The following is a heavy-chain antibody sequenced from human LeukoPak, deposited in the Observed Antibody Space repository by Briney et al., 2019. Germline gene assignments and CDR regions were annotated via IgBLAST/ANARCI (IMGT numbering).Heavy chain of an antibody. CDR2: VSYDGSTK. CDR3: AKYSSDAFDV. Sequence: TGGSLRLSCAASGFTFSDFAMQWVRQAPGKGLEWVAFVSYDGSTKYYGDSVRGRFTISRDNSKNTLYLQMSTLRTEDTAVYYCAKYSSDAFDVWGQGTRVTVSS. D-gene: IGHD2-15*01. CDR1: GFTFSDFA. J-gene: IGHJ3*01. V-gene: IGHV3-30*18.